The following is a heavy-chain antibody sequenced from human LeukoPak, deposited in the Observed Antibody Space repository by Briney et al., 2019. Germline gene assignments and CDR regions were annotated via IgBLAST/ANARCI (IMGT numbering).Heavy chain of an antibody. CDR1: GGSISSYY. V-gene: IGHV4-4*07. CDR3: ARQIAVAGKAWFDY. CDR2: IYTTGST. J-gene: IGHJ4*02. D-gene: IGHD6-19*01. Sequence: SETLSLTCTVSGGSISSYYWSWIRQPAGKGLEWVGRIYTTGSTNYNPSLNSRVTMSVDTSKNHSSLKLSSVTAADTAVYYCARQIAVAGKAWFDYWGQGTLVTVSS.